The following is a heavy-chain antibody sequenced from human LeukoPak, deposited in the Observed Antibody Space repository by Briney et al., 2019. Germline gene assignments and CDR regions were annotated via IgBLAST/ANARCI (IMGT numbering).Heavy chain of an antibody. J-gene: IGHJ4*02. Sequence: SETLSLTCAVYGGSFSGDYWSWLRQPPGKGLEWIGEINQSGSTNYNPSLKSRVTISVDTSKNQFSLKLSFVTAADTAVYYCARVGWASLDYWGQGILVTVSS. CDR1: GGSFSGDY. CDR2: INQSGST. V-gene: IGHV4-34*01. D-gene: IGHD6-19*01. CDR3: ARVGWASLDY.